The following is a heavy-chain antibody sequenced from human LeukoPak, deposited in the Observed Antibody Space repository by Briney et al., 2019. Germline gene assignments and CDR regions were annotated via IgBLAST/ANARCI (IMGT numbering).Heavy chain of an antibody. Sequence: SVKVSCKASGYTFTGYYMHWVRQAPGQGLEWMGRIIPILGIANYAQKFQGRVTITADKSTSTAYMELSSLRSEDTAVYYCARTLNYYGSGSYDYWGQGTLVTVSS. CDR2: IIPILGIA. D-gene: IGHD3-10*01. V-gene: IGHV1-69*02. CDR3: ARTLNYYGSGSYDY. CDR1: GYTFTGYY. J-gene: IGHJ4*02.